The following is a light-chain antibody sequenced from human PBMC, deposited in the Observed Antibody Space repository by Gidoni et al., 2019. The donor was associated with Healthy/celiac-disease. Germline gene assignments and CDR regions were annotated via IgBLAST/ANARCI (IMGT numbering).Light chain of an antibody. CDR3: QQYGSSTWT. CDR2: GAS. CDR1: QSVSSSY. J-gene: IGKJ1*01. Sequence: EIVLTQSPGTLSLSPGERATLSCRASQSVSSSYLAWYQQKPGQAPRLLIYGASSRATGIPDFTLTISRLEPEDFALYYCQQYGSSTWTFGQGTKVEIK. V-gene: IGKV3-20*01.